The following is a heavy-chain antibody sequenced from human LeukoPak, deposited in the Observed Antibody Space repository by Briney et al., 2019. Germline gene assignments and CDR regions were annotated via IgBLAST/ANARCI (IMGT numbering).Heavy chain of an antibody. D-gene: IGHD3-3*01. V-gene: IGHV4-39*01. CDR3: ARRSEWFPKHWFDP. CDR1: GGSISSSTYY. CDR2: IYYSGTT. Sequence: SETLSLTCTVSGGSISSSTYYWVWIRQPPGKGLEWIGNIYYSGTTFYNPSLKSRVTISVDTSKNQFSLRLSSVTAADTAVYFCARRSEWFPKHWFDPWGQGTLVTVSS. J-gene: IGHJ5*02.